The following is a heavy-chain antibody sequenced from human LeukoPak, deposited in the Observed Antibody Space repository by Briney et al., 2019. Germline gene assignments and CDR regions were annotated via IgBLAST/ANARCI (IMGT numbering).Heavy chain of an antibody. CDR1: GFTFSSYA. Sequence: GGSLRLSCAASGFTFSSYAMSWVSQAPGKGLEWLSAISSSGGSTYYADSVKGRFTISRDNSKNTLYLQMNSLRAEDTAVYYCAKGEWIQFQLYYFDYWGQGTLVTVSS. CDR2: ISSSGGST. D-gene: IGHD5-18*01. V-gene: IGHV3-23*01. J-gene: IGHJ4*02. CDR3: AKGEWIQFQLYYFDY.